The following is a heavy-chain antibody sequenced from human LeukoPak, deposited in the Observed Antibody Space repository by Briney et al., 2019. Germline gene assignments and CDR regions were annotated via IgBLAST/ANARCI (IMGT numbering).Heavy chain of an antibody. CDR1: GYTFTSYA. J-gene: IGHJ6*02. V-gene: IGHV7-4-1*02. CDR2: INTNTGNP. Sequence: ASVKVSCKASGYTFTSYAMNWVRQAPGQGLEWMGWINTNTGNPTYAQGFTGRFVFSLDTSVSTAYLQISSLKAEDTAVYYCARTDAQCSSTSCYIWGYYYYGVDVWGQGTTVTVSS. D-gene: IGHD2-2*02. CDR3: ARTDAQCSSTSCYIWGYYYYGVDV.